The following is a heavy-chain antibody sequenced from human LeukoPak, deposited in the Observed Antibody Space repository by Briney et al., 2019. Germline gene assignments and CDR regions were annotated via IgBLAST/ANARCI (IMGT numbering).Heavy chain of an antibody. D-gene: IGHD5-18*01. J-gene: IGHJ6*01. Sequence: GRSLRLSCAASGFTFSSYAMHWVRQAPGKGLGWVSVISYDGSNKYYADSVKGRFTISRDNSKNTLYLQMNSLRAEDTAVYYCARDPTYNYGYYYYYYGMDVWGQGTTVTVSS. CDR1: GFTFSSYA. V-gene: IGHV3-30*04. CDR2: ISYDGSNK. CDR3: ARDPTYNYGYYYYYYGMDV.